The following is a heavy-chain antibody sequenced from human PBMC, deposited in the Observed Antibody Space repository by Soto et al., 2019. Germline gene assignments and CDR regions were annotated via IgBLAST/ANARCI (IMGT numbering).Heavy chain of an antibody. V-gene: IGHV6-1*01. J-gene: IGHJ6*02. CDR1: GDSVSSNSAA. CDR3: AREARFYYYYGMDV. Sequence: SQAVSLTFAISGDSVSSNSAAWNWIRQSPSGGLEGRGRTYYRSKWYNDYAVPVKSPITINPDTSKNQFSLQLNSVTPEDTAVYYCAREARFYYYYGMDVWGQGTTVTVSS. CDR2: TYYRSKWYN.